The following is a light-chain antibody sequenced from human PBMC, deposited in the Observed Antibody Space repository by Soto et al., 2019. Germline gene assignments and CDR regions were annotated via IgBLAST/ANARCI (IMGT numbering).Light chain of an antibody. CDR2: GVT. J-gene: IGLJ2*01. V-gene: IGLV2-14*03. Sequence: QSALTQPASVSGSPGQSITISCTGTSSDFGGYNHVSWYQQHPGKAPKLMIYGVTDRPSGVSNRFSGSKSGNTASLTISGLQAEDEADYYCSSYTSSTLVVFGGGTKLTVL. CDR3: SSYTSSTLVV. CDR1: SSDFGGYNH.